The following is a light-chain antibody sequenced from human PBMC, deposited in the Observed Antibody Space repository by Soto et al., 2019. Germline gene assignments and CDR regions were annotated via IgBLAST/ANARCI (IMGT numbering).Light chain of an antibody. CDR2: GAS. CDR1: QSVSSSH. V-gene: IGKV3-20*01. J-gene: IGKJ1*01. Sequence: ETGMTQSPGTLSLSPGERATLSCRASQSVSSSHLTWYQQKPGQAPRLLIYGASSRATRIPDRFSGSGSGTDFTLTISRLEPEDFALYYCQQFASSPWTFGQGTKVEIK. CDR3: QQFASSPWT.